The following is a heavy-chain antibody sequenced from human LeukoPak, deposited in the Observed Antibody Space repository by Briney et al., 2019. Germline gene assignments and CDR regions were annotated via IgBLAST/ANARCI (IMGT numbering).Heavy chain of an antibody. J-gene: IGHJ4*02. D-gene: IGHD3-22*01. CDR3: AKGQYSFDSSGYYR. Sequence: GGSLRLSCAASGFTFSSYAMSWVRQAPGKGLEGVSVVSGNGVSPLHADSVKGRFTISRDNSKNTLYLQMNSLRDEDTAVYYCAKGQYSFDSSGYYRWGQGTLVTVSS. CDR1: GFTFSSYA. V-gene: IGHV3-23*01. CDR2: VSGNGVSP.